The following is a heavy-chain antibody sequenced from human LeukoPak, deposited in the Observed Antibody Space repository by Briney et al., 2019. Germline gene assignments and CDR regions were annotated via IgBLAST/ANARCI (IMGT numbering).Heavy chain of an antibody. CDR1: GGSMSGFF. Sequence: SETLSLTCTVSGGSMSGFFWTWIRQPPGRELEWMGSIYYSGSSTKYNPSLKSRVTISVDTSKSQFSLNLNSATAADTAVYYCARTSRHFYGSGTNLTPWPAGMDVWGQGTTVTVSS. J-gene: IGHJ6*02. V-gene: IGHV4-59*01. CDR2: IYYSGSST. D-gene: IGHD3-10*01. CDR3: ARTSRHFYGSGTNLTPWPAGMDV.